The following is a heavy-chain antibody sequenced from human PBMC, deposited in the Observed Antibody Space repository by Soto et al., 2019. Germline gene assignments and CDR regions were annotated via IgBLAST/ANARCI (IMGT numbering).Heavy chain of an antibody. CDR2: I. J-gene: IGHJ3*02. CDR3: ARVGYYDGSGYNAFDI. D-gene: IGHD3-22*01. CDR1: GGSIRSGGHY. Sequence: QVQLRESGPGLVKPPQTLSLTCTVSGGSIRSGGHYWSWIRQHPGKGLEWIGYIYYNPSLKSRVTIAVDTSKNQLSLKLSSVTAADTAVYYCARVGYYDGSGYNAFDIWGQGTMVTVSS. V-gene: IGHV4-31*03.